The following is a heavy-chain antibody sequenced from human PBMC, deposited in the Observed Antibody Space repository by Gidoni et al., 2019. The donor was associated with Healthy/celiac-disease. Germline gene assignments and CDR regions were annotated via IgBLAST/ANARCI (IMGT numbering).Heavy chain of an antibody. V-gene: IGHV3-23*01. CDR1: GSTFSSYP. J-gene: IGHJ4*02. Sequence: EVQLLVSVGGLVQHGGSLRLSCAASGSTFSSYPMSWVRQAPGKGLELVSAIRGSGGSTNYADSVKGRLTISRDNSKNTLYLQMNSLRAEDTAVYYCAKDAYIAAAGSDPTFFDYWGQGTLVTVSA. CDR2: IRGSGGST. CDR3: AKDAYIAAAGSDPTFFDY. D-gene: IGHD6-13*01.